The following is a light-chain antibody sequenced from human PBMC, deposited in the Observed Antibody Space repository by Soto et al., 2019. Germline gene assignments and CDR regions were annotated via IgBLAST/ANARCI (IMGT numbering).Light chain of an antibody. CDR2: DTS. V-gene: IGKV3-20*01. Sequence: ETVLTQSPGTLSLSPGERATLSCRASQSVSSGYLGWYQQKPGQAPRLLIYDTSRRANGIPDRLSGSGSGTDFTLTISRLEPEDFAVYYCHQYVNPPNSFGQGTKLEIK. CDR1: QSVSSGY. J-gene: IGKJ2*03. CDR3: HQYVNPPNS.